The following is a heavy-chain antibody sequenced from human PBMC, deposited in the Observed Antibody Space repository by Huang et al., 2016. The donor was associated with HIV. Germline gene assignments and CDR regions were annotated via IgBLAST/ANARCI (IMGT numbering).Heavy chain of an antibody. Sequence: QVQLVQSGAEFKKPGASLKLSCAASGYIFTTYSIHWFRRVPGQSLQWLGWINSGNGRIPFLQSFNGRVILSRDLSAATVYMQLSGLTADDTATYFCARAARGDGYHGAFDVWGQGTMVTV. CDR3: ARAARGDGYHGAFDV. CDR2: INSGNGRI. V-gene: IGHV1-3*01. CDR1: GYIFTTYS. D-gene: IGHD2-2*03. J-gene: IGHJ3*01.